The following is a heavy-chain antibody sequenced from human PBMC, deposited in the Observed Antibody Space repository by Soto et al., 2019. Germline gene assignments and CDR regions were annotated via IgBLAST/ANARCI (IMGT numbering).Heavy chain of an antibody. Sequence: GGSLRLSCAASGFTFSSYGMHWVRQAPGKGLEWVAVIWYDGSNKYYADSVKGRFTISRDNSKNTLYLQMNSLRAEDTAVYYCARDPLNCSSTSCYYMDVWDKGTTVTVSS. CDR3: ARDPLNCSSTSCYYMDV. J-gene: IGHJ6*03. V-gene: IGHV3-33*08. CDR1: GFTFSSYG. D-gene: IGHD2-2*01. CDR2: IWYDGSNK.